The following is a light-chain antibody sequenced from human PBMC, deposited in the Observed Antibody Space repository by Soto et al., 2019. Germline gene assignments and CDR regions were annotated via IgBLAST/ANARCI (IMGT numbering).Light chain of an antibody. CDR3: EKDNSAPPFT. J-gene: IGKJ5*01. CDR1: QGIRNS. Sequence: DIQMTQSPSSLSASVGDRVPITCRASQGIRNSLAWYQQKPGKVPKLLIYAASTLQAGVPSRFRGSGSGTDFTPSNSSRQPEDVAPDDCEKDNSAPPFTIGQGTRLESK. V-gene: IGKV1-27*01. CDR2: AAS.